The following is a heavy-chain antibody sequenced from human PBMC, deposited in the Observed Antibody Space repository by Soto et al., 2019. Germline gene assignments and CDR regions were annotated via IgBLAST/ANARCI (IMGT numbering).Heavy chain of an antibody. CDR2: ISYDGSNK. CDR3: AGTYGDNESMDV. V-gene: IGHV3-30-3*01. CDR1: GFTFSSYA. J-gene: IGHJ6*02. D-gene: IGHD4-17*01. Sequence: QVQLVESGGGVVQPGRSLRLSCAASGFTFSSYAMHWVRQAPGKGLEWVAVISYDGSNKYYADSVKGRFTISRDNSKNTLYLQMNSRRAEDTAVYYCAGTYGDNESMDVWGQGTTVTVSS.